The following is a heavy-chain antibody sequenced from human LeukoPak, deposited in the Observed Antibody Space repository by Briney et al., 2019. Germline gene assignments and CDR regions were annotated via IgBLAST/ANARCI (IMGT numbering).Heavy chain of an antibody. CDR3: ARARGYSYGFPFDY. D-gene: IGHD5-18*01. CDR2: IHYSGST. V-gene: IGHV4-59*01. J-gene: IGHJ4*02. Sequence: SETLSLTCIVSGGSISSYYWSWIRQPPGKGLEWVGNIHYSGSTNYNPSLKSRVTISLDTSKTQFSLKLRSVTAADTAVYYCARARGYSYGFPFDYWGQGNLVTVSS. CDR1: GGSISSYY.